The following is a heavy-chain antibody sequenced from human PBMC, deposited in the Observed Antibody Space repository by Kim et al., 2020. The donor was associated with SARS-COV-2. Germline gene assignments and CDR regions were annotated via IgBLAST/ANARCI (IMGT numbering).Heavy chain of an antibody. J-gene: IGHJ6*02. Sequence: SRFTISRDNAKNTLYLQMNSLRAEDTAVYYCARSSSSWYPYYYDYGMDVWGQGTTVTVSS. CDR3: ARSSSSWYPYYYDYGMDV. V-gene: IGHV3-74*01. D-gene: IGHD6-13*01.